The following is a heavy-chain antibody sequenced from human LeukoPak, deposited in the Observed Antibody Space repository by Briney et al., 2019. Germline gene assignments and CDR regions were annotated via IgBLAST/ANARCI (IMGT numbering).Heavy chain of an antibody. J-gene: IGHJ6*02. V-gene: IGHV4-59*01. D-gene: IGHD3-16*01. CDR3: VRFGVNYDMDV. CDR2: IHYSGRA. Sequence: SETLSLTCSVSGGSISGYYWTWVRQPPGKGLEWIGQIHYSGRADYNPSLQSRITKSVDTSRNQISLKLSSVTAANTAIYYCVRFGVNYDMDVWGQGTTVTVFS. CDR1: GGSISGYY.